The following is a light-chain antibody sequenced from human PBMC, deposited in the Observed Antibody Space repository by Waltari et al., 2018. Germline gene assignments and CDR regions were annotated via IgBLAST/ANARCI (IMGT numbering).Light chain of an antibody. CDR1: FLPIQY. Sequence: SFELTQPPSVSVSPGQTATIPCSAAFLPIQYVYWYHQKPGQPPVLLIYKDPERPSGIPERFSGSTSGTGTTVTLTIGGVQAEDEADYYCCSYAGSSTLLFGTGTKVTVL. V-gene: IGLV3-25*03. CDR3: CSYAGSSTLL. CDR2: KDP. J-gene: IGLJ1*01.